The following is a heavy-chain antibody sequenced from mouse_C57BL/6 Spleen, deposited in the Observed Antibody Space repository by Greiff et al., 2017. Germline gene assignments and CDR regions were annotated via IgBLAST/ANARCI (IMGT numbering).Heavy chain of an antibody. CDR2: IYPSSGST. D-gene: IGHD1-1*01. J-gene: IGHJ4*01. Sequence: QVQLQQPGAELVKPGASVKMSCKASGYTFTSYWITWVKQRPGQGLEWIGDIYPSSGSTNYNEKFKSKATLTVDTSSSTAYMQLSSLTSEDSAVYYCARITTVVASYYYAMDYWGQGTSVTVSS. CDR1: GYTFTSYW. CDR3: ARITTVVASYYYAMDY. V-gene: IGHV1-55*01.